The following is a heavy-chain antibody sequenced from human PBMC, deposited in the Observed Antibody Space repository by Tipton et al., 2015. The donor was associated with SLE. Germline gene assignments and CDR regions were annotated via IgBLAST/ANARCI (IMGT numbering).Heavy chain of an antibody. D-gene: IGHD6-13*01. CDR3: ARQGPGGIAY. Sequence: TLSLTCTVSGGSISSHYWSWIRQPPGKGLKWIGSIYYSGSTYYNPSLKSRVTISVDTSKNQFSLKLSSVTAADTAVYYCARQGPGGIAYWGQGTLVTVSS. V-gene: IGHV4-39*01. J-gene: IGHJ4*02. CDR1: GGSISSHY. CDR2: IYYSGST.